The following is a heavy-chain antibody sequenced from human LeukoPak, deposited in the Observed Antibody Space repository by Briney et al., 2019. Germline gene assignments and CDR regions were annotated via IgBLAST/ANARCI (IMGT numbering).Heavy chain of an antibody. J-gene: IGHJ4*02. CDR3: ARESPDTAMVQDY. CDR2: ISSSGSTI. D-gene: IGHD5-18*01. Sequence: GGSLRLSCAASGFTFSSYEMNWIRQAPGKGLEWVSYISSSGSTIYYADSVKGRFTISRDNAKNSLYLQMNGLRAEDTAVYYCARESPDTAMVQDYWGQGTLVTVSS. CDR1: GFTFSSYE. V-gene: IGHV3-48*03.